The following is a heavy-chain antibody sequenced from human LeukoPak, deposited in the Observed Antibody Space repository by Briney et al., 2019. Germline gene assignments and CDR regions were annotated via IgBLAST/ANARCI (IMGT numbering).Heavy chain of an antibody. CDR1: GYRFTNYW. CDR3: ARQGAAGKYYYYYMDV. CDR2: INPDDSNT. D-gene: IGHD6-13*01. Sequence: KIGESLKISRKGSGYRFTNYWIGWVRQMPGQGLEWMRIINPDDSNTIYGPSFQGQVTISADKSINTAYLEWSSLKASDTAIYYCARQGAAGKYYYYYMDVWGKGTTVTVSS. J-gene: IGHJ6*03. V-gene: IGHV5-51*01.